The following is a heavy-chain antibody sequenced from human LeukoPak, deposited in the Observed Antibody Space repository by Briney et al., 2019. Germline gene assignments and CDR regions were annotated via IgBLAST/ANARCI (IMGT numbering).Heavy chain of an antibody. J-gene: IGHJ1*01. CDR1: GGTFSRYV. Sequence: VSSVKVSCKASGGTFSRYVISWVRQAPGQGLEWTGGISLIFATANYAQKFQGRVTITADESTSTAYMELSSLRSEDTAVDYCAELPLNYDILTGYQPLEYFQHWGQGTLVTVSS. CDR3: AELPLNYDILTGYQPLEYFQH. CDR2: ISLIFATA. D-gene: IGHD3-9*01. V-gene: IGHV1-69*13.